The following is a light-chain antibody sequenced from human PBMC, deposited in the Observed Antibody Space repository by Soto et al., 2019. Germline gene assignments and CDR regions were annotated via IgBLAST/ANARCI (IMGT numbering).Light chain of an antibody. J-gene: IGKJ1*01. V-gene: IGKV3-15*01. Sequence: EIVMTQSPATLSVSPGERATLYCRASQSVSSNLAWYQQKPGQARRLLIYGASTRATGIPARFSGSGSGTEFTLTISSLQSEDFAVYYCQQYNNWPKTFGQGTKVEIK. CDR3: QQYNNWPKT. CDR2: GAS. CDR1: QSVSSN.